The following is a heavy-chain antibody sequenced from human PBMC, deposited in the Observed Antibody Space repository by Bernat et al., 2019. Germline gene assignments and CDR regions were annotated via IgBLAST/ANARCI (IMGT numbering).Heavy chain of an antibody. Sequence: QVQLVESGGGVVQPGRSLRLSCAASGFTFSSYGMHWVRQAPGKGLEWVAVIWYDGSNKYYADSVKGRFTISRDNSKNTLYLQMNSLRAEDTAVYYCARGIMITFGGVIARHPLLDAFDIWGQGTMVTVSS. J-gene: IGHJ3*02. CDR1: GFTFSSYG. CDR2: IWYDGSNK. D-gene: IGHD3-16*02. V-gene: IGHV3-33*01. CDR3: ARGIMITFGGVIARHPLLDAFDI.